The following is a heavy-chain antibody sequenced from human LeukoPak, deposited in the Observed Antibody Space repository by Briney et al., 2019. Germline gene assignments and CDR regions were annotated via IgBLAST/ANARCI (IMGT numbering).Heavy chain of an antibody. D-gene: IGHD3-10*01. V-gene: IGHV3-23*01. CDR3: AKTVRITMVRGVITPPYFDY. CDR2: ISGSGGST. CDR1: GFTFSSYA. Sequence: PGGSLRLSCAASGFTFSSYAMSWVRQAPGKGLEWVSAISGSGGSTYYADSVKGRFTISRDSSKNTLYLQMNSLRAEDTAVYYCAKTVRITMVRGVITPPYFDYWGQGTLVTVSS. J-gene: IGHJ4*02.